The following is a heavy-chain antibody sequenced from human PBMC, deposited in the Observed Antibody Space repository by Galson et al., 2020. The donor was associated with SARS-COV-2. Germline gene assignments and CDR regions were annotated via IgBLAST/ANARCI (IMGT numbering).Heavy chain of an antibody. CDR2: ISSSSRYT. Sequence: SCAASGFTFSDYYMSWIRQAPGKGLEWVSYISSSSRYTNYADSVKGRFTISRDNAKNSLYLQMNSLRAEDTAVYYCARGEMATTAFDYWGQGTLVTVSS. V-gene: IGHV3-11*06. J-gene: IGHJ4*02. D-gene: IGHD5-12*01. CDR1: GFTFSDYY. CDR3: ARGEMATTAFDY.